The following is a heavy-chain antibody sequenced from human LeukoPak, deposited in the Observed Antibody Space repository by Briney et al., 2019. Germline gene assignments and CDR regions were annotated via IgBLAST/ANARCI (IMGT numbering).Heavy chain of an antibody. J-gene: IGHJ4*02. CDR1: GFTVSSNY. V-gene: IGHV3-7*01. CDR3: KSGGAAPGSFDN. D-gene: IGHD6-13*01. CDR2: IKYDGDEE. Sequence: GGSLRLSCAASGFTVSSNYMSWVRQAPGKGLEWVANIKYDGDEEYYVDSVKGRFTISSDNAKNSLYLQLNSLRVEDTAVYYCKSGGAAPGSFDNWGQGTLVTVSP.